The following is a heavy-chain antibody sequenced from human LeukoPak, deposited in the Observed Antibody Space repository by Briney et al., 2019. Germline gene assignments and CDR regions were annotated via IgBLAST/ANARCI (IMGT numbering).Heavy chain of an antibody. CDR3: ARGSSYRMFDY. V-gene: IGHV1-46*01. J-gene: IGHJ4*02. CDR2: INPSGGST. D-gene: IGHD1-26*01. CDR1: GYTFTSYG. Sequence: ASVKVSCKASGYTFTSYGISWVRQAPGQGLEWMGIINPSGGSTSYAQKFQGRVTMTRDTSISTAYMELSRLRSDDTAVYYCARGSSYRMFDYWGQGTLVTVSS.